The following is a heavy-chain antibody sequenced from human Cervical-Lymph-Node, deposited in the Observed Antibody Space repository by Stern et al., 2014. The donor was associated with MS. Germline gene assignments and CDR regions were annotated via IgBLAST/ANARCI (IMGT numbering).Heavy chain of an antibody. V-gene: IGHV1-24*01. Sequence: VQLVQSGAEVKKPGASVKVSCKVSGYTLSDISMHWERQAPGKGLEWMGGFDPEHGETRYAQKFQGRFTMAEDRSTDTAYMELSSLRSEDTAVYYCATHRGRVTYYYGMDVWGQGTTVTVSS. J-gene: IGHJ6*02. CDR1: GYTLSDIS. CDR3: ATHRGRVTYYYGMDV. CDR2: FDPEHGET. D-gene: IGHD2-21*02.